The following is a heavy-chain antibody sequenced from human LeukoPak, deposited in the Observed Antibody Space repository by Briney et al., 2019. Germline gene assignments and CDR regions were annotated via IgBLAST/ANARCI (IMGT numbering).Heavy chain of an antibody. V-gene: IGHV4-34*01. Sequence: SETLSLTCAVYGGSFSGYYWSRIRQPPGKGLEWIGSIYYSGSTYYNPSLKSRVTISVDTSKNQFSLKLSSVTAADTAVYYCARRAVGDDAFDIWGQGTMVTVSS. D-gene: IGHD6-19*01. J-gene: IGHJ3*02. CDR1: GGSFSGYY. CDR2: IYYSGST. CDR3: ARRAVGDDAFDI.